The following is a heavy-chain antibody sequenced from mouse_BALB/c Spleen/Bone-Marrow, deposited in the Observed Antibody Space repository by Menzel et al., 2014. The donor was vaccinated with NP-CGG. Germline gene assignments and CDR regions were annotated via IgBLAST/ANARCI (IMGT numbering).Heavy chain of an antibody. J-gene: IGHJ4*01. CDR3: TRNSYCYGYSWMDS. CDR2: IRSKANNHAT. CDR1: GFTFSDAW. Sequence: EVKLVESGGGLVQPGGSMKLSCAASGFTFSDAWMDWVRQSPEKGLEWVAEIRSKANNHATFYTESVKGRFTISRDDSKSSVYLQMSSLRTEDSGIYYCTRNSYCYGYSWMDSWGQATSANV. V-gene: IGHV6-6*01. D-gene: IGHD1-1*01.